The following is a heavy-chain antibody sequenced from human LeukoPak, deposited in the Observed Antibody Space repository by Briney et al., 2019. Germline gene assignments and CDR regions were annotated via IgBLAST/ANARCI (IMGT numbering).Heavy chain of an antibody. CDR1: GFSFSGYY. D-gene: IGHD6-19*01. V-gene: IGHV3-11*04. CDR3: ARYTSGWFQH. Sequence: GGSLRLSCAASGFSFSGYYMSWVRQAPGKGLEWVSYISSSSSTIYYADSVKGRFTISRDSAKNSLYPQMNSLRAEDTALYYCARYTSGWFQHWGQGTLVTVSS. J-gene: IGHJ1*01. CDR2: ISSSSSTI.